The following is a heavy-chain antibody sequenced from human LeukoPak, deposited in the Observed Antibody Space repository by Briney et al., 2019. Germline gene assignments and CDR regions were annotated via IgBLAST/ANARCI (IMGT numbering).Heavy chain of an antibody. V-gene: IGHV3-11*04. J-gene: IGHJ3*02. CDR3: ARDRRARQLAVRGGAFYI. CDR1: GFTFSDYY. D-gene: IGHD6-6*01. Sequence: GGSLRLSCAASGFTFSDYYMSWIRQAPGKGLEWVSYISSSGSTIYCADSVKGRFTISRDNAKNSLYLQMNSLRAEDTAVYYCARDRRARQLAVRGGAFYIWGQGTMVTVSS. CDR2: ISSSGSTI.